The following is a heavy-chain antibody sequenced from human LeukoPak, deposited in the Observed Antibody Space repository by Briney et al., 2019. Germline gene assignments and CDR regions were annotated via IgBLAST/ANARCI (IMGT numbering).Heavy chain of an antibody. D-gene: IGHD3-22*01. CDR2: ISYDGSNK. Sequence: LPGGSLRLSCAASGFTFSSYGMHWVRQAPGKGLEWVAVISYDGSNKYYADSVKGRFTISRDNSKNTLYLQMNSLRAEDTAVYYCAKDSHYYDRGHYYYYGMDVWGQGTTVTVSS. J-gene: IGHJ6*02. CDR3: AKDSHYYDRGHYYYYGMDV. V-gene: IGHV3-30*18. CDR1: GFTFSSYG.